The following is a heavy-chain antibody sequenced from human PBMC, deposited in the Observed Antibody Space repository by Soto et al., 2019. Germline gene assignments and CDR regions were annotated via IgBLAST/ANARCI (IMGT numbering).Heavy chain of an antibody. J-gene: IGHJ4*02. CDR3: AKDITMVRGVPRSFDY. D-gene: IGHD3-10*01. V-gene: IGHV3-23*01. CDR1: VFPFGSYA. CDR2: ISGSGGST. Sequence: PGGSLRLSCAASVFPFGSYAMSWVRQAPGKGLEWVSAISGSGGSTYYADSVKGRFTISRDNSKNTLYLQMNSLRAEDTAVYYCAKDITMVRGVPRSFDYWGQGTLVTVSS.